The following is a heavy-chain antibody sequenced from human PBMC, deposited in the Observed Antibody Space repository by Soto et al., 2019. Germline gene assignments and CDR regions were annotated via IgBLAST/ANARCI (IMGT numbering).Heavy chain of an antibody. J-gene: IGHJ6*03. CDR3: ARGNRDYYYYMDV. CDR1: SGSISTSNW. D-gene: IGHD3-10*01. CDR2: IYRSGST. Sequence: QVQLQESGPGLVKPSGTPSLTCAVSSGSISTSNWWSWVRQPPGKGLEWIGEIYRSGSTNYNPSLKSRVTISVDKSKNQFSLKLSSVTAADTAVYYCARGNRDYYYYMDVWGKGTTVTVSS. V-gene: IGHV4-4*02.